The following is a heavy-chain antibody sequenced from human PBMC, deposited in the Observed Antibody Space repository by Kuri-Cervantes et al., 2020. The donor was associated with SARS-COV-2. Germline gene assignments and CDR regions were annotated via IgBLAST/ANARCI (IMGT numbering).Heavy chain of an antibody. CDR3: ARGGTGIAAAGTGPLNS. J-gene: IGHJ4*02. CDR2: ISSSGSTI. V-gene: IGHV3-48*03. D-gene: IGHD6-13*01. Sequence: GESLKISCAASGFTFSSYEMNWVRQAPGKGLEWVSHISSSGSTIYYADSVKGRFTISRDNAKNSLYLQMNSLRAEDTAVYYCARGGTGIAAAGTGPLNSWGQGTLVTVSS. CDR1: GFTFSSYE.